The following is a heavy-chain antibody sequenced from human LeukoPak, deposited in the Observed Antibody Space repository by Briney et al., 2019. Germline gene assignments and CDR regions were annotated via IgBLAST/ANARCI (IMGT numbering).Heavy chain of an antibody. D-gene: IGHD2-15*01. V-gene: IGHV1-2*02. CDR2: INPNSGGT. J-gene: IGHJ5*02. CDR1: GYTFTDYY. Sequence: GASVKVSCKASGYTFTDYYMHWVRQAPGQGLEWMGWINPNSGGTNYAQKFQGRVTMTRDTSISTAYMDLSRLRSDDTAVYYCAREAGSGYCSGGSCFDPWGQGTLVTVSS. CDR3: AREAGSGYCSGGSCFDP.